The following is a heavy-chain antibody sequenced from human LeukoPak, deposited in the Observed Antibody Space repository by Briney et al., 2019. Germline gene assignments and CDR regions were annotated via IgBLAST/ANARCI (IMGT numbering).Heavy chain of an antibody. CDR3: ARGRRWLPDY. V-gene: IGHV4-34*01. Sequence: SETLSLTCAVYGGSFSGYYWGWIRQPPGKGLEWIGEINHSGSTNYNPSLKSRVTISVDTSKNQFSLKLSSVTAADTAVYYCARGRRWLPDYWGQGTLVTVSS. CDR2: INHSGST. CDR1: GGSFSGYY. D-gene: IGHD5-24*01. J-gene: IGHJ4*02.